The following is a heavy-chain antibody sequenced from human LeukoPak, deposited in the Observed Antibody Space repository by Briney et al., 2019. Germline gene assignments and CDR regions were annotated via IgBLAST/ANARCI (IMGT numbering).Heavy chain of an antibody. Sequence: ASVKVSCKASGYTFTSYGISWLRQAPGQGLEWMGWISAYNGNTNYAQKLQGRVTMTTDTSTSTAYMELRSLRSDDTAVYYCARPATYGCSSTSCYLDPFDYWGQGTLVTVSS. V-gene: IGHV1-18*01. CDR2: ISAYNGNT. CDR1: GYTFTSYG. CDR3: ARPATYGCSSTSCYLDPFDY. D-gene: IGHD2-2*01. J-gene: IGHJ4*02.